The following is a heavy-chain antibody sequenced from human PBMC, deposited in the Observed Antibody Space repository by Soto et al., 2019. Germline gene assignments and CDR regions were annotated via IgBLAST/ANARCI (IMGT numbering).Heavy chain of an antibody. D-gene: IGHD5-12*01. CDR2: IWYDGSKK. J-gene: IGHJ4*02. CDR3: ARDPGYSGFDLDY. Sequence: QVQLVESGGGVVQPGRSLRLSCAASGFTFSSHAMHWVRQAPGKGLEWVAVIWYDGSKKYYADSVKGRFTVARDDSKNTLSLQMNSLRVEDTVVYYCARDPGYSGFDLDYWGQGTLVTVSS. CDR1: GFTFSSHA. V-gene: IGHV3-33*01.